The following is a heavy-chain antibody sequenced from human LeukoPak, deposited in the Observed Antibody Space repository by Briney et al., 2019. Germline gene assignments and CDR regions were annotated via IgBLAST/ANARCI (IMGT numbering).Heavy chain of an antibody. D-gene: IGHD3-10*01. CDR3: LTAGGAF. CDR2: IKHDGSEK. V-gene: IGHV3-7*05. Sequence: GGSLRLSCAASGFTFSSYWMSWVRQAPGKGLEWVANIKHDGSEKFYVDSVGGRFTISRENAKNSLYLQMNSLRAEDTAIYYCLTAGGAFWGQGTLVTVSS. CDR1: GFTFSSYW. J-gene: IGHJ4*02.